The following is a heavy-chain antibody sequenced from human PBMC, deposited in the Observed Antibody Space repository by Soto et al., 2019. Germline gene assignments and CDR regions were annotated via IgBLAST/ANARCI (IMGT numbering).Heavy chain of an antibody. CDR1: GFTFSSYG. Sequence: GGSLRLSCAASGFTFSSYGMHWVRQAPGKGLEWVAVISYDGSNKYYADSVKGRFTISRDNSKNTLYLQMNSLRAEDTAVYYCAKDLGGGNSNGLNYYYSGMDVWGQGTTVTVSS. V-gene: IGHV3-30*18. CDR2: ISYDGSNK. D-gene: IGHD2-21*02. J-gene: IGHJ6*02. CDR3: AKDLGGGNSNGLNYYYSGMDV.